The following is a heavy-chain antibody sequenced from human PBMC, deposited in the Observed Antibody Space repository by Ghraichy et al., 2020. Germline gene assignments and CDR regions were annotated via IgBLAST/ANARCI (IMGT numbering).Heavy chain of an antibody. CDR1: GFTFSAYS. V-gene: IGHV3-48*02. J-gene: IGHJ6*02. D-gene: IGHD4-23*01. Sequence: LSLTCVGSGFTFSAYSMNWVRQSPGKGLEWVSYITSNSRTKSYGDSVKGRFTISRDNAQNSLYLQMNSLRDEDTAVYYCARASTVVRFFYFAGMDVWGQGTTVTVS. CDR3: ARASTVVRFFYFAGMDV. CDR2: ITSNSRTK.